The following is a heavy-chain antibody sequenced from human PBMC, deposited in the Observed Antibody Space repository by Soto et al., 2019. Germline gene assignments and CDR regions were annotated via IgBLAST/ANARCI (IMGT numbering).Heavy chain of an antibody. CDR3: ARDGPRYYGSGAKSAFDY. CDR1: GFIFSNFG. Sequence: GGSLRLSCATSGFIFSNFGMHWVRQAPGKGLEWVAVIWYDGSEKNYADSVKGRFTVSRDNSKNTLYLEVNSPRAEDTAVYYCARDGPRYYGSGAKSAFDYWGQGTLVTVSS. V-gene: IGHV3-33*01. D-gene: IGHD3-10*01. J-gene: IGHJ4*02. CDR2: IWYDGSEK.